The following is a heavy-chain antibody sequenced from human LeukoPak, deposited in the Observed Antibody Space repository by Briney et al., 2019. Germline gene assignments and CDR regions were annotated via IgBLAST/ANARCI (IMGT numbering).Heavy chain of an antibody. CDR3: ATESRSSGQLYRFDY. CDR2: FDPEDGET. D-gene: IGHD3-22*01. V-gene: IGHV1-24*01. Sequence: ASVKVSCKVSGYTLTELSMHWVRQAPGKGLEWMGGFDPEDGETIYAQKFQGRVTMTEDTSTDTAYMELSSLGSEDTAVYYCATESRSSGQLYRFDYWGQGTLVTVSS. J-gene: IGHJ4*02. CDR1: GYTLTELS.